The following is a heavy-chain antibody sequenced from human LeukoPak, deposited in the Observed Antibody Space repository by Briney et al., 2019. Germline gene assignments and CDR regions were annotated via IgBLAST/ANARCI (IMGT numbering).Heavy chain of an antibody. V-gene: IGHV3-11*01. J-gene: IGHJ4*02. Sequence: GGSLRLSCVGSGFIFGDFYMNWIRQAPGKGLEWISFITSSGDSIYYADSVKGRFTVFRDNAKNSLYLEMKSLRAEDTAVYFCARDPEHSDRWGQGTLVTVSS. D-gene: IGHD1-14*01. CDR2: ITSSGDSI. CDR1: GFIFGDFY. CDR3: ARDPEHSDR.